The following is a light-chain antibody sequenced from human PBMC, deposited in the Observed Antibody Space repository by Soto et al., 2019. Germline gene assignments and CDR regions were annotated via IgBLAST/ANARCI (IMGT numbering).Light chain of an antibody. CDR1: SSDIGDYNS. CDR2: EVS. V-gene: IGLV2-14*01. CDR3: CSYTGISTYV. J-gene: IGLJ1*01. Sequence: QSALTQPASVSGSPGQSITISCTGTSSDIGDYNSVSWYQQYPGKAPKLMIYEVSNQPSGVSNRFSGSKSGNTASLTISGLQPEDEADYYCCSYTGISTYVFGTGTKLTVL.